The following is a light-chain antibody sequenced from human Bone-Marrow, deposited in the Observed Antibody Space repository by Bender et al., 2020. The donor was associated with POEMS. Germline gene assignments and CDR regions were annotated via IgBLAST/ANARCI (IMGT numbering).Light chain of an antibody. CDR2: EVS. CDR3: SSYTSSSTWV. CDR1: ISDVGSYNL. V-gene: IGLV2-14*02. Sequence: QSALTQSASVSGSPGQSITISCTGTISDVGSYNLVSWYQQYPGKAPKTMIYEVSKRPSGVSNRFSGSKSGNTASLTISGLRAEDEADYYCSSYTSSSTWVFGGGTKLTVL. J-gene: IGLJ3*02.